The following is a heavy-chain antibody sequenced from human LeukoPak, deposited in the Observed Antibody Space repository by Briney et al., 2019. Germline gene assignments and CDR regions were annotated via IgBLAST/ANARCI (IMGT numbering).Heavy chain of an antibody. CDR2: IYYSGSS. D-gene: IGHD3-10*01. J-gene: IGHJ6*02. CDR3: AREIAAQDYCGFMDV. V-gene: IGHV4-59*01. CDR1: GGSISNYY. Sequence: SETLSLTCTVSGGSISNYYWSWIRQPPGKGLEWIGYIYYSGSSNYNPSLKSRVTISVDTSKDQFSLKLSSVTAADTAVYYCAREIAAQDYCGFMDVWGQGTTVTVSS.